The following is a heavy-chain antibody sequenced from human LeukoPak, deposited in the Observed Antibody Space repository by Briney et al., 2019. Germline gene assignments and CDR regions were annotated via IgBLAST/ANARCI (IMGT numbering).Heavy chain of an antibody. CDR3: ARVYGDSTGVDY. CDR2: IYTSGST. CDR1: GGSISSGSYY. J-gene: IGHJ4*02. D-gene: IGHD4-17*01. V-gene: IGHV4-61*02. Sequence: PSQTLSLTCTVSGGSISSGSYYWSWIRQPAGKGLEWIGRIYTSGSTNYNPSLKSRVTISVDTSKNQFSLKLSSVPAAETAVYYCARVYGDSTGVDYWGQGTLVTVSS.